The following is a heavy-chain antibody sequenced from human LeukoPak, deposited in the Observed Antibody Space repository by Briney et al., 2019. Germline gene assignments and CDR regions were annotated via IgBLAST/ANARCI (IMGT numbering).Heavy chain of an antibody. CDR1: GFTFSSYG. J-gene: IGHJ6*03. CDR2: IRYDGSNK. Sequence: GGSLRLSCAASGFTFSSYGMHWVRQAPGKGLEWVAFIRYDGSNKYYAASVKGRFTISRDNSKNTLNLQMNSLRAEDAAVYYCARSSYSSSWYTQSFLSDYYMDVWGKGTTVTVSS. CDR3: ARSSYSSSWYTQSFLSDYYMDV. D-gene: IGHD6-13*01. V-gene: IGHV3-30*02.